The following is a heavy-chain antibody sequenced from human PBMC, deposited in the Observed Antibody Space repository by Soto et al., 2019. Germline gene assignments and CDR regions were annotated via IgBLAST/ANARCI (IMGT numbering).Heavy chain of an antibody. J-gene: IGHJ4*02. D-gene: IGHD3-10*01. CDR1: GLTFSRFE. CDR2: ISSSGSTA. V-gene: IGHV3-48*03. CDR3: TRAAWFPYLSFY. Sequence: GGSLRLSCAASGLTFSRFELHWVRQAPGKGLEWISYISSSGSTAYYASSVEGRFTTSRDNANNSVYLQMDSLRAEDTALYYCTRAAWFPYLSFYWGQGALVTVSS.